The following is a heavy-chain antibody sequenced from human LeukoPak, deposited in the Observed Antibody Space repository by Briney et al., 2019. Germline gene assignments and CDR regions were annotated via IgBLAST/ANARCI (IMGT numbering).Heavy chain of an antibody. D-gene: IGHD4-17*01. CDR1: GDSTTNSY. CDR2: ISYGGST. Sequence: PSETLSLTCTVSGDSTTNSYWNWIRQPPGRGLEWIGRISYGGSTNYNPSLKSRVIISRDTSKNQFSLELTSATAADTAIYYCAKRIIEARENGDSNWLDPWGQGTLVTVSS. V-gene: IGHV4-59*08. J-gene: IGHJ5*01. CDR3: AKRIIEARENGDSNWLDP.